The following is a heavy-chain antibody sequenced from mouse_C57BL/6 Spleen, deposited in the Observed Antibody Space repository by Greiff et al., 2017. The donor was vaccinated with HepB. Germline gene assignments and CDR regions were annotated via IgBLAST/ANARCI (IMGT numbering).Heavy chain of an antibody. J-gene: IGHJ2*01. V-gene: IGHV1-55*01. CDR3: ARTGITTALDY. D-gene: IGHD1-1*01. Sequence: QVQLQQPGAELVKPGASVKMSCKASGYTFTSYWITWVKQRPGQGLEWIGDIYPGSGSTNYNEKFKSKATLTVDTASSTAYMQLSSLTSEDSAVYYCARTGITTALDYGGQGTTLTVCS. CDR2: IYPGSGST. CDR1: GYTFTSYW.